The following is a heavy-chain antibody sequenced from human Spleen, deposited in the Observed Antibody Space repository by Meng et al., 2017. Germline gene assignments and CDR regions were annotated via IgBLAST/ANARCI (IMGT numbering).Heavy chain of an antibody. D-gene: IGHD4-23*01. Sequence: GESLKISCAASGFIFSTYAMHWVRQAPGKGLEWVAVISYDGSVTYYADSVKGRFTISRDNSRNTVFLQMNSLRAEDTAVYYCAKDGRKKDYGGNFAGSYYWGQGTLVTVSS. CDR2: ISYDGSVT. J-gene: IGHJ4*02. CDR1: GFIFSTYA. CDR3: AKDGRKKDYGGNFAGSYY. V-gene: IGHV3-30*04.